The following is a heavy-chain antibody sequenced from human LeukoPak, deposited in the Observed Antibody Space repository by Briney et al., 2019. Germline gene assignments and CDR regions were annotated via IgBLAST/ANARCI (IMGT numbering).Heavy chain of an antibody. Sequence: KPSETLSLTCAVYGGSFSGYYWSWIRQPPGKGLEWIGEINHSGSTNYNPSLKSRVTISVDTSKNQFSLKLSSVTAADTAVYYCARGVLGPYYFDLWGRGTLVTVSS. CDR1: GGSFSGYY. CDR2: INHSGST. D-gene: IGHD7-27*01. J-gene: IGHJ2*01. CDR3: ARGVLGPYYFDL. V-gene: IGHV4-34*01.